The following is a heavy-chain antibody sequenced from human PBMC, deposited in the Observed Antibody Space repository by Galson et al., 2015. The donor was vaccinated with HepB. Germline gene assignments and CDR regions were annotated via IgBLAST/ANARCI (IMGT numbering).Heavy chain of an antibody. J-gene: IGHJ4*02. CDR3: ARAVVVITTFGFDY. CDR2: ISGSGGST. D-gene: IGHD3-22*01. V-gene: IGHV3-23*01. CDR1: GFTFSSYA. Sequence: SLRLSCAASGFTFSSYAMSWVRQAPGKGLEWVSAISGSGGSTYYADSVKGRFTISRDNSKNTLYLQMNSLRAEDTAVYYCARAVVVITTFGFDYWGQGTLVTVSS.